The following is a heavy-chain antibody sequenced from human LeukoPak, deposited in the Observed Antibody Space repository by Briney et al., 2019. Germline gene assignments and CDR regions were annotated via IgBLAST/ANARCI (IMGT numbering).Heavy chain of an antibody. Sequence: GGSLRLSCAASGFTFTSYSMNWVRQAPGKGLEWVSSISSSSSYIYYADSVKGRFTISRDNAKNSLYLQMNSLRAEDTAVYYCAKGSGSYGERNGFDVWGQGPMVTVSS. J-gene: IGHJ3*01. D-gene: IGHD1-26*01. CDR1: GFTFTSYS. V-gene: IGHV3-21*01. CDR2: ISSSSSYI. CDR3: AKGSGSYGERNGFDV.